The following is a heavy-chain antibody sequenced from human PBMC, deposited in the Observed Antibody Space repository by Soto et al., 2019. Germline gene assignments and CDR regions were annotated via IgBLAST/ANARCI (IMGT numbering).Heavy chain of an antibody. CDR2: ISGSGINT. CDR3: AKSVGGTNYYYGMDV. CDR1: GFTFSLYA. J-gene: IGHJ6*02. Sequence: EVQLLESGGGLVQPGGSPRLSCAASGFTFSLYAMSWVRQAPGKGLEWVSVISGSGINTYYADSVKGRFTVSRDNSKNTLYLQMNSLGVEDTAVYYCAKSVGGTNYYYGMDVWGRGTTVTVS. V-gene: IGHV3-23*01. D-gene: IGHD2-15*01.